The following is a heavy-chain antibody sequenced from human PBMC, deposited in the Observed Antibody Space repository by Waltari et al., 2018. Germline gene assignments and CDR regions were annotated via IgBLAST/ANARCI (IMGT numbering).Heavy chain of an antibody. CDR3: ARESSGNIGWFDS. CDR1: GYIFGDYA. CDR2: VRSNSYGGVA. J-gene: IGHJ5*01. V-gene: IGHV3-49*03. D-gene: IGHD2-15*01. Sequence: EVHMVESGGDLVQPGRSLRLSCRGSGYIFGDYAVSWFRQAPGKGVWWCGLVRSNSYGGVAEYAASVTGRFTISRDDDDNIAYLQMDSLRREDTAVYYCARESSGNIGWFDSWGRGTLVTVSS.